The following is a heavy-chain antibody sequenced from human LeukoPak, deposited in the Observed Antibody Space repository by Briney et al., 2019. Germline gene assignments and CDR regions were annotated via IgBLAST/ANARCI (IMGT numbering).Heavy chain of an antibody. CDR1: GYTLTELS. CDR3: ATEGPPYVVVPALAYAFDI. CDR2: FDPEDGET. J-gene: IGHJ3*02. D-gene: IGHD2-2*01. Sequence: ASVKVSCKVSGYTLTELSMHWVRQASGKGLEWMGGFDPEDGETIYAQKFQGRVTMTGDTSTDTAYMELSSLRSEDTAVYYCATEGPPYVVVPALAYAFDIWGQGTMVTVSS. V-gene: IGHV1-24*01.